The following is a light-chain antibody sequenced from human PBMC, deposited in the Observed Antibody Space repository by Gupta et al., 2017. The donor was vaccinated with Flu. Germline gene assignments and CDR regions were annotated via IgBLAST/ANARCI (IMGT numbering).Light chain of an antibody. Sequence: ETVLTQSPGTLSLSPGERATLSCRASQSVSSSYLAWYQQKPGQAPRLLIYAASSRATGIPDRFSGSGSGTDFTLTISRLEPEDFAVYYCQQDGNSPITFGQGTRLEIK. J-gene: IGKJ5*01. CDR2: AAS. V-gene: IGKV3-20*01. CDR3: QQDGNSPIT. CDR1: QSVSSSY.